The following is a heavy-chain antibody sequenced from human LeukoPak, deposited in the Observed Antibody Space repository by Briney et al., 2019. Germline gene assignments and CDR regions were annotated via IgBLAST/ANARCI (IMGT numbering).Heavy chain of an antibody. CDR3: AKFASGWYNDQYYFDY. V-gene: IGHV3-23*01. J-gene: IGHJ4*02. CDR2: ISDSGDTT. Sequence: PGGFLRLSCAASGLTISSYAMSWVRQAPGKGLEWVSAISDSGDTTYYADSVKGRSTISRDNSKNTLYLQMNSLRAEDTAVYYCAKFASGWYNDQYYFDYWGQGTLVTVSS. CDR1: GLTISSYA. D-gene: IGHD6-19*01.